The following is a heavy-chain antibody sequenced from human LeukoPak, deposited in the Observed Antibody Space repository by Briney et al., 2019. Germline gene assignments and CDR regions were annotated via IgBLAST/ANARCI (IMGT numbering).Heavy chain of an antibody. D-gene: IGHD2-15*01. CDR3: ARLLAGCPGGRCRAHFDY. CDR1: GGSFSGYY. J-gene: IGHJ4*02. Sequence: SETLSLTCAVYGGSFSGYYWSWMRQPPGKGLEWIGYIYYGGSTNYNPSLKSRVSMSVDTSKNQFSLNLSSVTAADTAVYHCARLLAGCPGGRCRAHFDYWGQGTLVTVSS. CDR2: IYYGGST. V-gene: IGHV4-59*01.